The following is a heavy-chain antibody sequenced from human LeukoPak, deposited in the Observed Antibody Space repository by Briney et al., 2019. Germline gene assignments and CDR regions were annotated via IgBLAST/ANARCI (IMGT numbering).Heavy chain of an antibody. Sequence: GASVKVSCKASGGTFSSYAISWVRQAPGQGLEWMGGIIPIFGTANYAQKFQGRVTITADRSTSTAYMELSSLRSEDTAVYYCAIVSSWFLGGWFDPWGQGTLVTVSS. CDR2: IIPIFGTA. J-gene: IGHJ5*02. CDR1: GGTFSSYA. CDR3: AIVSSWFLGGWFDP. V-gene: IGHV1-69*06. D-gene: IGHD6-13*01.